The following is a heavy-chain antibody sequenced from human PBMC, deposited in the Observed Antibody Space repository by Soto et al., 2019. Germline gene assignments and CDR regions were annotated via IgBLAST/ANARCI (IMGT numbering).Heavy chain of an antibody. J-gene: IGHJ4*02. V-gene: IGHV3-30*18. CDR1: GFTFSSYG. Sequence: QVQLVESGGGVVQPGRSLRLSCAASGFTFSSYGMHWVRQAPGKGLEWVAVISYDGSNKYYADSVKGRFTISRSNSKNTLYLQINRLGAEVTAAYYCAKDLRDIVVVVAATGPFDYWGRGTLVTVSS. CDR2: ISYDGSNK. D-gene: IGHD2-15*01. CDR3: AKDLRDIVVVVAATGPFDY.